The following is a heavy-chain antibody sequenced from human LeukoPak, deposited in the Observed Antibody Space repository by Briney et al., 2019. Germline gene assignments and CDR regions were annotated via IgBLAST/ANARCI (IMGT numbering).Heavy chain of an antibody. Sequence: GRSLRLSCAASGFTFSSYGMHWVRQAPGKGLEWVAVIWYDGSNKYYADSVKGRFTISRDNSKNTLYLQMSSLRAEDTAVYYCARVPSYYYDSSGYFDYWGQGTLVTVSS. CDR2: IWYDGSNK. V-gene: IGHV3-33*01. CDR3: ARVPSYYYDSSGYFDY. D-gene: IGHD3-22*01. CDR1: GFTFSSYG. J-gene: IGHJ4*02.